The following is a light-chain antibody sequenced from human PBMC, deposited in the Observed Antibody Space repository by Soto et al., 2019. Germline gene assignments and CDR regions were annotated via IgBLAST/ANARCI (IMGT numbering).Light chain of an antibody. CDR1: PSISSW. CDR3: QQYNSYWT. Sequence: DLQMTQSPSTLSASVGDRVTITCRASPSISSWLAWYQQHPGKAPRLRIYKASSLGSGGPSRSSGRGTGTEFTLTISSLQPDEGATDYGQQYNSYWTFGQGTKVEIK. CDR2: KAS. J-gene: IGKJ1*01. V-gene: IGKV1-5*03.